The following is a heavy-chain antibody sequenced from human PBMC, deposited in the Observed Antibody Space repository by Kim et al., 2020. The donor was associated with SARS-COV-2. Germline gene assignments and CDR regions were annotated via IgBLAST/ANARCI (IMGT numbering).Heavy chain of an antibody. Sequence: PSLKSRVTIPVDTPKNQFSLRLRSVTAADTAVYYCARVVIGGSRSDAFDIWGQGTMVTVSS. D-gene: IGHD3-16*01. CDR3: ARVVIGGSRSDAFDI. J-gene: IGHJ3*02. V-gene: IGHV4-30-2*04.